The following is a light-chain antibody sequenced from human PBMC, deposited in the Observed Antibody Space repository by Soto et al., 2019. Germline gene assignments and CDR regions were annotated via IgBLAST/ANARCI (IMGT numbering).Light chain of an antibody. CDR3: QQYGSSPFT. Sequence: EIVMTQSPATLSVSPGERATLSCRASQSVSSNLAWYQHKPGQAPRLLIYGASTRATGIPARFSGSGSGTEFTLTISRLEPEDFAVYYCQQYGSSPFTFGPGTKVDIK. CDR1: QSVSSN. J-gene: IGKJ3*01. CDR2: GAS. V-gene: IGKV3-15*01.